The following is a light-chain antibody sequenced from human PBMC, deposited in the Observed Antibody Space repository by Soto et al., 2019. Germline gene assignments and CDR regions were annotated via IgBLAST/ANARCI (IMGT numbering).Light chain of an antibody. CDR2: KTS. CDR1: QSISSW. Sequence: DIQMTQSPSTLSASVGDRVTITCRASQSISSWLAWYQQKPGKAPKLLIYKTSSLQSGGPSRFSGSGSGPEFTLPISSLQPDDFASYYCQHYKSYSRTFGQGTKVDIK. V-gene: IGKV1-5*03. CDR3: QHYKSYSRT. J-gene: IGKJ1*01.